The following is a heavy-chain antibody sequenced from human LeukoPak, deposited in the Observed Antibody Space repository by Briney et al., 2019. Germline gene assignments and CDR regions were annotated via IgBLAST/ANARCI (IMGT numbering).Heavy chain of an antibody. CDR1: GGSISSSSYY. D-gene: IGHD3-22*01. CDR3: ARRGTYYYDSSGYYTKYYFDY. Sequence: PSGTLSLTCTVSGGSISSSSYYWGWIRQPPGKGLEWIGSIYYSGSTYYNPSLKSRVTISVDTSKNQFSLKLSSVTAADTAVYYCARRGTYYYDSSGYYTKYYFDYWGQGTLVTVSS. V-gene: IGHV4-39*01. CDR2: IYYSGST. J-gene: IGHJ4*02.